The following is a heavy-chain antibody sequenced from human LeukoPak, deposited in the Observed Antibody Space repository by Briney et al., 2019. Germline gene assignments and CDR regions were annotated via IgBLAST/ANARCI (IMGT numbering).Heavy chain of an antibody. CDR1: GGSISSSSYY. Sequence: KPSETLSLTCTVSGGSISSSSYYWGWIRQPPGKGLEWIGSIYYSGSAYYNTSLMSRATISVDTSMNQFSLKLSAVTAADTAVYYCARRWYSSSSAFDIWGQGTMVTVSS. CDR2: IYYSGSA. J-gene: IGHJ3*02. CDR3: ARRWYSSSSAFDI. V-gene: IGHV4-39*01. D-gene: IGHD6-6*01.